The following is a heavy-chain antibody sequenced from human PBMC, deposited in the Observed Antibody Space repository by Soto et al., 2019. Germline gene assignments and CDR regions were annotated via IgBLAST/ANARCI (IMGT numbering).Heavy chain of an antibody. D-gene: IGHD5-12*01. CDR2: IYYSGST. CDR1: GGSISSYD. CDR3: ARDRGLGYNPHAFDI. Sequence: SETLSLTCSVSGGSISSYDWSWIRQPPGKGLEWIGYIYYSGSTNYNPSLKSRVTISVDTSKNQFSLKLNSVTPEDTAVYYCARDRGLGYNPHAFDIWGQGTMVTVSS. J-gene: IGHJ3*02. V-gene: IGHV4-59*12.